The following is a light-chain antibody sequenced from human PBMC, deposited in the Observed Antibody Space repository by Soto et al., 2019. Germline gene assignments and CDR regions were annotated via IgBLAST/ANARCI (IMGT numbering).Light chain of an antibody. J-gene: IGKJ4*01. V-gene: IGKV2D-29*01. Sequence: DVVLTQAPLSLSVTPGQPASISCKSSQSLLHNNGKTYLYWYLQKPGQPPQLLMYDVSNRFSGVPDRFSGSGSGTDFTLKISRVEAEDVGVYCCMQSAQLPLTSGGRTQVDIK. CDR1: QSLLHNNGKTY. CDR2: DVS. CDR3: MQSAQLPLT.